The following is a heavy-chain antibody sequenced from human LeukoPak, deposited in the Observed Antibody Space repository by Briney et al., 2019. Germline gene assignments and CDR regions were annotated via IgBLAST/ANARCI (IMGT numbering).Heavy chain of an antibody. V-gene: IGHV4-59*08. CDR2: IHYSGST. D-gene: IGHD3-10*01. CDR1: DNSISSFY. CDR3: ARHGPGKGYGSGNSEYAFDM. J-gene: IGHJ3*02. Sequence: PSETLSLTCSVSDNSISSFYWNWIRQPPGKGLEWIGNIHYSGSTNSNPSLKSRVTISVDTSKKQFSLKLSSMTAADTAVYYCARHGPGKGYGSGNSEYAFDMWGQGTMVTVSS.